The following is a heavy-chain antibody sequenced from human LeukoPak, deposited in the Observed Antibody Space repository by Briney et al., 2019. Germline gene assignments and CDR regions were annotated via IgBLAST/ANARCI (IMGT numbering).Heavy chain of an antibody. D-gene: IGHD3-9*01. J-gene: IGHJ3*01. CDR3: AKAYNDILTRYYS. CDR2: ISGSGGST. CDR1: GFTFSSYA. V-gene: IGHV3-23*01. Sequence: GGSLRLSCAAAGFTFSSYAMSWVRQAPGKGLEWVSAISGSGGSTYYADSVKGRFTISRDNSKNTLYLQMNSLRAEDTAVYYCAKAYNDILTRYYSWGQGTMVTVSS.